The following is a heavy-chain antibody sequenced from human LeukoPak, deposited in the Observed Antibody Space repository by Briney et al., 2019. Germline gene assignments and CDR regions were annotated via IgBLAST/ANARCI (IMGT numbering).Heavy chain of an antibody. CDR3: AKAAYGWGAEYFQH. D-gene: IGHD6-19*01. J-gene: IGHJ1*01. Sequence: PGGSLRLSCAASGFTFDDYAMHWVRQAPGKGLEWVSLISWDGGSTYYADSVKGRFTISRDNSKNSLYLQMNSLRAEDTALYYCAKAAYGWGAEYFQHWGQGTLVTVSS. CDR2: ISWDGGST. V-gene: IGHV3-43D*03. CDR1: GFTFDDYA.